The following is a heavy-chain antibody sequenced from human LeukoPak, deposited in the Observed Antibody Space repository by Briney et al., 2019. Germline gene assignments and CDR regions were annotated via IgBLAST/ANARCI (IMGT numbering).Heavy chain of an antibody. J-gene: IGHJ4*02. CDR2: IWYDGSNK. Sequence: GSLRLSFAASGFPFSSYGMHWVRQAPGKGLEWVAVIWYDGSNKYYADSVRGRFTISRDNSKNTLYLQMNSLRAEDTAVHYCARAITGTTVFDYWGQGTLVTVSS. CDR3: ARAITGTTVFDY. D-gene: IGHD1-7*01. CDR1: GFPFSSYG. V-gene: IGHV3-33*01.